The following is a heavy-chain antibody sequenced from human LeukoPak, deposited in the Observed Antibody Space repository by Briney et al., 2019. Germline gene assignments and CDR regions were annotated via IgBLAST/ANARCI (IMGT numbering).Heavy chain of an antibody. J-gene: IGHJ4*02. CDR3: ARQDCGGDCSFDY. CDR2: IYYSGST. D-gene: IGHD2-21*02. CDR1: GGSISSYY. V-gene: IGHV4-59*08. Sequence: SETLSLTWTVSGGSISSYYCSWSRQPPGKGLEWIGYIYYSGSTNYNPFLKSRVTISVDTSKNQFSLKLSSVTAADTAVYYCARQDCGGDCSFDYWGQGTLVTVSS.